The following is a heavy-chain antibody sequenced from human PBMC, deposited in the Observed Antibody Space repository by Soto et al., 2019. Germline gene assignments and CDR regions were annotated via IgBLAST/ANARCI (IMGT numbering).Heavy chain of an antibody. CDR2: IYPGDSDT. D-gene: IGHD3-10*01. CDR3: ARTLPPRDYYGSGSYTPQFDY. V-gene: IGHV5-51*01. CDR1: TSYW. Sequence: TSYWIGWVRQMPGKGLEWMGIIYPGDSDTRYSPSFQGQVTISADKSISTAYLQWSSLKASDTAMYYCARTLPPRDYYGSGSYTPQFDYWGQGTLVTVSS. J-gene: IGHJ4*02.